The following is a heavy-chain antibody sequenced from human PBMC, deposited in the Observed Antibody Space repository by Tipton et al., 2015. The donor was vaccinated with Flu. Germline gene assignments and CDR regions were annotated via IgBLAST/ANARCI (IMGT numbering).Heavy chain of an antibody. CDR1: GYFIGSGYY. J-gene: IGHJ2*01. D-gene: IGHD3-22*01. CDR2: IYHTGNT. Sequence: TLSLTCSVSGYFIGSGYYWGWIRQPPGKGLEWIGNIYHTGNTYYNPSLKSRVTTSVDTSKNQFSLKLRSVTAADTAVYYCARGQAYYYDNSGYYPWYFDLWGRGTLVTVSS. V-gene: IGHV4-38-2*01. CDR3: ARGQAYYYDNSGYYPWYFDL.